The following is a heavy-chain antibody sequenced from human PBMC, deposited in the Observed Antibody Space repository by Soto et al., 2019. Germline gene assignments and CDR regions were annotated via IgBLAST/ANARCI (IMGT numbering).Heavy chain of an antibody. CDR3: AKGQGPSNHYYYGMDV. D-gene: IGHD4-4*01. V-gene: IGHV3-23*01. Sequence: EVQLLESGGGLVQPGGSLRLSCAASGFTFSSYAMSWVRQAPGKGLEWVSAISGSGGSTYYADSVKGRFTISRDNSKNTLYLQMNSLRAEDTAVYYCAKGQGPSNHYYYGMDVWGQGTTVTVSS. J-gene: IGHJ6*02. CDR2: ISGSGGST. CDR1: GFTFSSYA.